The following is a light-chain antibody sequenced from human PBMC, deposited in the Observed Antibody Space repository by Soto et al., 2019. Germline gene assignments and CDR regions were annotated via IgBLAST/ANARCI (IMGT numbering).Light chain of an antibody. CDR1: QSVSSSY. Sequence: EIVLTQSPGTLSLSPGERATLSCRASQSVSSSYLAWYQQKPGQAPSLLIYGASNRATGIPDRFSGSGSGTDFTLTISRLEPEDFAVYYCPQYDSSPPAYTFGPGTKVDIK. V-gene: IGKV3-20*01. J-gene: IGKJ3*01. CDR3: PQYDSSPPAYT. CDR2: GAS.